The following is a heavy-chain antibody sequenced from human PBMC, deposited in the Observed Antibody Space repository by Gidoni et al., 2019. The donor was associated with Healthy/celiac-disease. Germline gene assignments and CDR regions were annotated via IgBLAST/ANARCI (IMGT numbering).Heavy chain of an antibody. J-gene: IGHJ4*02. CDR1: GYTLTDLS. D-gene: IGHD3-16*02. CDR2: FDPEDGET. V-gene: IGHV1-24*01. Sequence: QVQLVQYGAEVKKPGASVKVSCKVSGYTLTDLSMHWGRQAPGKGLEWMGGFDPEDGETIYAQKFQGRVTMTEDTSTDTAYMELSSLRSEDTAVYYCATMTIPDMITFGGVIVTEFDYWGQGTLVTVSS. CDR3: ATMTIPDMITFGGVIVTEFDY.